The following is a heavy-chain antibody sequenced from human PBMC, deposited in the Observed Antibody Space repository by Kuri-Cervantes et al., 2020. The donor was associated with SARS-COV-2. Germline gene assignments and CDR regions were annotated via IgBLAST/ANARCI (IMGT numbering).Heavy chain of an antibody. Sequence: GGSLRLSCAASGFTFSSYEMNWVRQAPGKGLEWVSYISSSGSTIYYADSVKGRFTISRDNAKNSLYLQMNSLRAEDTAVYYCAKIDIVVVVAALSDAFDIWGQGTMVTVSS. D-gene: IGHD2-15*01. CDR3: AKIDIVVVVAALSDAFDI. J-gene: IGHJ3*02. CDR1: GFTFSSYE. V-gene: IGHV3-48*03. CDR2: ISSSGSTI.